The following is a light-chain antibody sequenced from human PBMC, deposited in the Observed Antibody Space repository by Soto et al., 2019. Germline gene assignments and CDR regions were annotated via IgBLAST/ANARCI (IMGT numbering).Light chain of an antibody. V-gene: IGLV4-69*02. CDR2: LNGDGSH. CDR1: SGHSSYA. CDR3: QTWGTGIWV. J-gene: IGLJ3*02. Sequence: QLVLTQSPSASASLGASVKLTCTLSSGHSSYAIAWHQQQPEKGPRYLMKLNGDGSHSKGDGIPDRFSGSSSGAERYLIISSLQSEDEADYYCQTWGTGIWVFGGGTKLTVL.